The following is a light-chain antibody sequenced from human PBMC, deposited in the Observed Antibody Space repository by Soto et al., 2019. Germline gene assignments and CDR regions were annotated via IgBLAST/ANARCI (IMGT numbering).Light chain of an antibody. CDR1: QTIGTF. Sequence: DIQMTQAPSSLSASVGDRVTITCRASQTIGTFLHWYQHKPGAAPKLLIYAASTLHSGVTSRFRDSGSGTDFTLTICSLQPGAFASYFCKQSYTSRQWTFGRGTKLEIK. CDR3: KQSYTSRQWT. CDR2: AAS. V-gene: IGKV1-39*01. J-gene: IGKJ1*01.